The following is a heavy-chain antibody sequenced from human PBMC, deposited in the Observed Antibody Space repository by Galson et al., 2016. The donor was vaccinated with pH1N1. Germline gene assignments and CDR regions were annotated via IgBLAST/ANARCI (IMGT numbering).Heavy chain of an antibody. J-gene: IGHJ6*02. CDR3: ARTGSDHDTYFYYYGMDL. CDR1: GFTFSSFW. D-gene: IGHD5-12*01. Sequence: SLRLSCAASGFTFSSFWMTWVRQAPGKGLEWVANIKQYGSEKHYVDSVKGRFTVSRDNAKNSVYLQMNSLRAEDTVVYYCARTGSDHDTYFYYYGMDLWGQGTTVTVSS. CDR2: IKQYGSEK. V-gene: IGHV3-7*01.